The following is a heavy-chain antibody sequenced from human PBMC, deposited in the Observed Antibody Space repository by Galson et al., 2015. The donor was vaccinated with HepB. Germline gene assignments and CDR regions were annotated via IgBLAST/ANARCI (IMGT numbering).Heavy chain of an antibody. CDR2: ISWNSGSI. CDR1: GFTFDDYA. CDR3: AKDSGYSSSWYYFDY. Sequence: SLRLSCAASGFTFDDYAMHWVRHAPGKGLEWVSGISWNSGSIGYADSVKGRFTISRDNAKNSLYLQMNSLRAEDTALYYCAKDSGYSSSWYYFDYWGQGTLVTVSS. D-gene: IGHD6-13*01. J-gene: IGHJ4*02. V-gene: IGHV3-9*01.